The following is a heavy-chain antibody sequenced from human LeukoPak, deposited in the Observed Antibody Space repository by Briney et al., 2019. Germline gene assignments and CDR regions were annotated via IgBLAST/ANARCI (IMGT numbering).Heavy chain of an antibody. CDR1: GGSISSGSYY. V-gene: IGHV4-61*02. D-gene: IGHD6-13*01. Sequence: SQTLSLTCTVSGGSISSGSYYWSWIRQPAGKGLEWIGRIYTSGSTNYNPSLKSRVTISVDTSKNQFSLKLSSVTAADTAVYYCAREGYSGCFDPWGQGTLVTVSS. CDR2: IYTSGST. CDR3: AREGYSGCFDP. J-gene: IGHJ5*02.